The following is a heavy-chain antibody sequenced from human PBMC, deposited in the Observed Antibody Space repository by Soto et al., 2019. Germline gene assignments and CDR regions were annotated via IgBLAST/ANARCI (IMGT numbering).Heavy chain of an antibody. Sequence: VQLQESGPGLVQPSQTLSLTCTVSDGSISSGGYYWSWIRQHPGEALEWIGYIYHTGKTYYTSSLKSRVTISVDTSKNQFSLRLSSVTAADTAVYYFARDLPSACNGGTGNCYYNTFDYWGQGILVTVSS. D-gene: IGHD2-15*01. CDR3: ARDLPSACNGGTGNCYYNTFDY. CDR1: DGSISSGGYY. J-gene: IGHJ4*02. CDR2: IYHTGKT. V-gene: IGHV4-31*03.